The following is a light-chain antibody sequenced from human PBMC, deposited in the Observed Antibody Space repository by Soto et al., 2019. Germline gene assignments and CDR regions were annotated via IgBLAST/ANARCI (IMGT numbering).Light chain of an antibody. CDR1: QSISDT. CDR3: QHRYNWPLT. V-gene: IGKV3-11*01. Sequence: EIVMTQSPATLSVSPGGRATLSCRASQSISDTLAWYQQKPGQPPGLLIYDASNRASGIPARFSRSGSGTDFTLTINSLEPEEFAIYYCQHRYNWPLTFGAGTKVDIK. CDR2: DAS. J-gene: IGKJ4*01.